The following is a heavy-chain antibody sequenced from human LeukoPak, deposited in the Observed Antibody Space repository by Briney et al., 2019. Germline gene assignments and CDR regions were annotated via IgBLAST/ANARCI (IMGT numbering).Heavy chain of an antibody. CDR3: ARGPYDFWSGYYN. V-gene: IGHV4-61*02. J-gene: IGHJ4*02. CDR2: IYTSGGT. Sequence: SETLSLTCTVSGGSISSGSYYWSWIRQPAGMGLEWIGRIYTSGGTNYNPSLKSRVTISVDTSKNQFSLKLSSVTAADTAVYYCARGPYDFWSGYYNWGQGTLVTVSS. CDR1: GGSISSGSYY. D-gene: IGHD3-3*01.